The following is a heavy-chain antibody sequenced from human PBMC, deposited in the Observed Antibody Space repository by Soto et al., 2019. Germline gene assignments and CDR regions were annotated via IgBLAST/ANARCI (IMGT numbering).Heavy chain of an antibody. Sequence: ASVKVSCKASGYTFTNYEMNWVRQAPGQGLEWMGWMNPYNGNTAYAQNFQGRVTMTRNTSTSTAHLEIRSLRSDDTAIYFCARGPGDLGYFDYWGQGALVTVSS. CDR3: ARGPGDLGYFDY. V-gene: IGHV1-8*01. D-gene: IGHD3-10*01. CDR1: GYTFTNYE. J-gene: IGHJ4*02. CDR2: MNPYNGNT.